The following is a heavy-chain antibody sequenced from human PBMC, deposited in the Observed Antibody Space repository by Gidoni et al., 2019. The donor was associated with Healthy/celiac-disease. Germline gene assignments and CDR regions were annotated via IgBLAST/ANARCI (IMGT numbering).Heavy chain of an antibody. CDR1: GGSISSGGYY. J-gene: IGHJ3*02. CDR2: IYYSGST. Sequence: QVQLQESGPGLVKPSQTLSLPCTVSGGSISSGGYYWSWIRPPPGKGLEWIGYIYYSGSTYYNPSLKSRVTISVDTSKNQFSLKLSSVTAADTAVYYCARDRGTYYYDSSSGDAFDIWGQGTMVTVSS. V-gene: IGHV4-31*03. CDR3: ARDRGTYYYDSSSGDAFDI. D-gene: IGHD3-22*01.